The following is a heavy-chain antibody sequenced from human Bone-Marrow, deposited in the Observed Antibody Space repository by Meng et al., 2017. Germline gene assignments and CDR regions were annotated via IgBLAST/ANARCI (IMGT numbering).Heavy chain of an antibody. Sequence: GESLKISCAASGFTFSSYAMSWVRQAPGKGLEWVSAISGSGGSTYYADSVKGRFTISRDNSKNTLYLQMNSLRAEDTAVYYCARGSSGSTDYWGQGTLVTVSS. CDR3: ARGSSGSTDY. CDR2: ISGSGGST. CDR1: GFTFSSYA. V-gene: IGHV3-23*01. D-gene: IGHD6-13*01. J-gene: IGHJ4*02.